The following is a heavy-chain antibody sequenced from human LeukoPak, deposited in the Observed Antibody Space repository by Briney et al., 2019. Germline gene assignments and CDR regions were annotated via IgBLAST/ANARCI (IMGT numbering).Heavy chain of an antibody. CDR3: ARWESDIVATFYFDY. J-gene: IGHJ4*02. D-gene: IGHD5-12*01. V-gene: IGHV1-18*01. Sequence: ASVKVSCKASGYTFTSYGISWVRQAPGQGLEWMGWISAYNGNTNYAQKLQGRVTMTTDTSTSTAYMELRSQRSDDTAVYYCARWESDIVATFYFDYWGQGTLVTVSS. CDR1: GYTFTSYG. CDR2: ISAYNGNT.